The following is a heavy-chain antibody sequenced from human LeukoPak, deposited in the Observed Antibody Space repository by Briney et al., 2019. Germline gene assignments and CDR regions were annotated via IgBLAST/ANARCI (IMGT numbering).Heavy chain of an antibody. V-gene: IGHV4-38-2*02. J-gene: IGHJ4*02. CDR2: IYHSGST. CDR3: ARFLEWSPSDY. D-gene: IGHD3-3*01. CDR1: GYSISSGYY. Sequence: SETLSLTCTVSGYSISSGYYWGWIRQPPGKGLEWIGSIYHSGSTYYNPSLKSRVTISVDTSKDQFSLKLSSVTAADTAVYYCARFLEWSPSDYWGQGTLVTVSS.